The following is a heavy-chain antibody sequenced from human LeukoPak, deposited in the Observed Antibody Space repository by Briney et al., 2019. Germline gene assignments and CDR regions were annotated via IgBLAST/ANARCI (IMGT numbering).Heavy chain of an antibody. CDR3: ARAKGKAGRYGMDV. J-gene: IGHJ6*02. Sequence: SVKVSCKASGYTFPVYEIYWLRQASGQGLECMGWMNPYSNSTDSAQKFQGRLTMTSDISISTAYMELSSLRPEDTAVYFCARAKGKAGRYGMDVWGQGTTVIVSS. V-gene: IGHV1-8*01. CDR2: MNPYSNST. CDR1: GYTFPVYE.